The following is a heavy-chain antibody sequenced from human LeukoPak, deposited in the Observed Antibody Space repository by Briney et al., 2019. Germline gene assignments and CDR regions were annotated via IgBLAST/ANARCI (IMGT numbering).Heavy chain of an antibody. CDR1: GVTFSGFA. D-gene: IGHD6-13*01. J-gene: IGHJ4*02. CDR2: ISGSGGST. CDR3: AKATYSNSWNLYFDY. Sequence: PGGSLRLSCAASGVTFSGFAMTWVRQAPGKGLEWVSSISGSGGSTYYADSVKGRFTISRDNSKNTLYLQMNSLRAEDTAVYYCAKATYSNSWNLYFDYWGQGTLVTVSS. V-gene: IGHV3-23*01.